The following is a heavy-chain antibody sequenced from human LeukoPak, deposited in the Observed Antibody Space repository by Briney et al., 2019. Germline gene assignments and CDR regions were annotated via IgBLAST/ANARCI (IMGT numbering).Heavy chain of an antibody. D-gene: IGHD3-22*01. CDR1: GGSISSYY. V-gene: IGHV4-34*01. Sequence: SETLSLTCTVSGGSISSYYWSWIRQPPGKGLEWIGEINHSGSTNYNPSLKSRVTISVDTSKNQFSLKLSSVTAADTAVYYCARGYYDPQFDYWGQGTLVTVSS. CDR3: ARGYYDPQFDY. CDR2: INHSGST. J-gene: IGHJ4*02.